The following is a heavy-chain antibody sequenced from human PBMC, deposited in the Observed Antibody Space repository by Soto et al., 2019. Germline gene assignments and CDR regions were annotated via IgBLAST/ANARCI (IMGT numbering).Heavy chain of an antibody. V-gene: IGHV1-18*04. Sequence: GAPVKGSCKASGYTFSRNSIPWVRQAPGKGLEWMGWITPFNGDTSYAQKFQGRVTMTTDTSTSTVFMELRSLRFDDTAVYYCARVRVVVGATIDSWGQGTLVTVSS. D-gene: IGHD2-15*01. CDR3: ARVRVVVGATIDS. CDR2: ITPFNGDT. J-gene: IGHJ4*02. CDR1: GYTFSRNS.